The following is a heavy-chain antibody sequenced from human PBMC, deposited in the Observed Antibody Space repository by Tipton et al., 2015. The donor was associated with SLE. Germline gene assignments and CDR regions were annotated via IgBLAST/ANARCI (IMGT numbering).Heavy chain of an antibody. CDR1: GFTFSDYS. J-gene: IGHJ6*03. CDR3: ARGPSALPYSSRWFYYYSYLDV. D-gene: IGHD6-13*01. CDR2: ISYDGSIE. Sequence: SLRLSCAASGFTFSDYSMHWVRQSRSKGLEWVAVISYDGSIEYYADSVKGRFTLSRDNSKNTLFLQMNSLRPEDTSVYHCARGPSALPYSSRWFYYYSYLDVWGKGTTVPVSS. V-gene: IGHV3-30*04.